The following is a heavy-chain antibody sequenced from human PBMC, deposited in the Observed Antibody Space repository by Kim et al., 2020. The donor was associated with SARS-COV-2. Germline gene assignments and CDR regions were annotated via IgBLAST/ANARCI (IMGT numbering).Heavy chain of an antibody. D-gene: IGHD3-22*01. CDR1: GFSFSSYS. J-gene: IGHJ4*02. CDR2: ISSTSSYI. Sequence: GGSLRLSCAASGFSFSSYSMNWVRQAPGKGLECVSSISSTSSYIYYADSVKGRFTISRDKAKNTLYLQMNSLRAEDTAVYYCARPREYNDSSGYYDDWGRETLVTVSP. V-gene: IGHV3-21*01. CDR3: ARPREYNDSSGYYDD.